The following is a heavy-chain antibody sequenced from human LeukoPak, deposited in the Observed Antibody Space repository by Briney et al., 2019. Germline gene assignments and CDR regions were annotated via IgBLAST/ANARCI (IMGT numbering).Heavy chain of an antibody. D-gene: IGHD2-21*02. CDR3: ARDPFGDSVFDV. CDR2: INPNSGGT. Sequence: ASVKVSCKTSGYGFIDYYMHWVRQAPGQGLEWMGWINPNSGGTNYAQKFQGRVTMTRDTSISTAYMDLSRLRSDDTAVYYCARDPFGDSVFDVWGQGTMVTVSS. CDR1: GYGFIDYY. V-gene: IGHV1-2*02. J-gene: IGHJ3*01.